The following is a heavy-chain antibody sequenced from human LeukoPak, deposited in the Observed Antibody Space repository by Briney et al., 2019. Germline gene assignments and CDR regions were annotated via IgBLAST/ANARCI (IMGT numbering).Heavy chain of an antibody. CDR2: ISGSGIRT. D-gene: IGHD3-9*01. J-gene: IGHJ4*02. CDR1: GFTFSNFA. Sequence: GGSLRLSCSASGFTFSNFAMSWVRQAPGEGLEWGSGISGSGIRTFSADSVKGRFTISRDNSKNTLYLQIHSLRAEDTAVYYCAKSIDFPGYSSWDYWGRGTLVTVSS. CDR3: AKSIDFPGYSSWDY. V-gene: IGHV3-23*01.